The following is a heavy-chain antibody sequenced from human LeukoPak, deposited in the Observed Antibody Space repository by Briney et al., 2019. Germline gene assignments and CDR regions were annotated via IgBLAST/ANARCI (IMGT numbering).Heavy chain of an antibody. CDR1: VGTFSNYA. Sequence: SVNVSFQASVGTFSNYAISGVGAAPGRGVEGVGRIIAIFGTTNYTQTLQGRVTHTPDESPRTVYIALSRLRSEGWALFYCAGGYYHDRSGYPYEIDYWGKGTTVTVSS. J-gene: IGHJ4*01. V-gene: IGHV1-69*15. CDR2: IIAIFGTT. D-gene: IGHD3-22*01. CDR3: AGGYYHDRSGYPYEIDY.